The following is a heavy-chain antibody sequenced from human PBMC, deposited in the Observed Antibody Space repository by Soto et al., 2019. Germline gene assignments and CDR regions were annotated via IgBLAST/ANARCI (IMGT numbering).Heavy chain of an antibody. V-gene: IGHV4-39*01. CDR1: GGSISSISYY. Sequence: SATLSLTCTVSGGSISSISYYWAWIRQPPGKGLEWIGSVYYSGSTYYNPSLESRVTISVDTSKNQFSLKLNSVTAADTAVYYCASLYYYDSSGYYSGRWFDPWGQGTPVTVSS. J-gene: IGHJ5*02. CDR3: ASLYYYDSSGYYSGRWFDP. D-gene: IGHD3-22*01. CDR2: VYYSGST.